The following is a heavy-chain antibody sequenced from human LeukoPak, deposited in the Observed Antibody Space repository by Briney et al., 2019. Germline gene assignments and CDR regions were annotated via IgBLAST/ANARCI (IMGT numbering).Heavy chain of an antibody. CDR2: IYYSGST. V-gene: IGHV4-59*01. J-gene: IGHJ4*02. CDR3: ARGPIQQPTTYFDY. Sequence: SETLSLTCTVSGGSISSYYWSWTRQPPGKGLEWIGYIYYSGSTNYNPSLKSRVTISVDTSKNQFSLKLSSVTAADTAVYYCARGPIQQPTTYFDYWGQGTLVTVSS. D-gene: IGHD5-18*01. CDR1: GGSISSYY.